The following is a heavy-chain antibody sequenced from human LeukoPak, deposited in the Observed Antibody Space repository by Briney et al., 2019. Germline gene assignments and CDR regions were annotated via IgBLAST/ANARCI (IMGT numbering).Heavy chain of an antibody. Sequence: GGSLRLSCAASGFTFSSYSMNWVRQAPGKGLEWVSYISSSSSTIYYADSVKGRFTISRDNAKNSLYLQMNSLRAEDTALYYCARDRMATIYYFDYWGQGTLVTVSS. D-gene: IGHD5-24*01. J-gene: IGHJ4*02. CDR3: ARDRMATIYYFDY. CDR1: GFTFSSYS. V-gene: IGHV3-48*01. CDR2: ISSSSSTI.